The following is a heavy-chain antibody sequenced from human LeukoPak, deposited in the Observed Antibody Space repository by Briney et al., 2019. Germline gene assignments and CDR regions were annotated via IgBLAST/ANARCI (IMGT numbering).Heavy chain of an antibody. CDR2: ISGSGGST. V-gene: IGHV3-23*01. CDR1: GFTFSSYA. J-gene: IGHJ5*02. D-gene: IGHD2-15*01. Sequence: GGSLRLSYAASGFTFSSYAMSWVRQAPGKGLEWVSAISGSGGSTYYADSVKGRFTISRDNSKNTLYLQMNSLRAEDTAVYYCAKTYCSGGSCYGTRGPWFDPWGQGTLVTVSS. CDR3: AKTYCSGGSCYGTRGPWFDP.